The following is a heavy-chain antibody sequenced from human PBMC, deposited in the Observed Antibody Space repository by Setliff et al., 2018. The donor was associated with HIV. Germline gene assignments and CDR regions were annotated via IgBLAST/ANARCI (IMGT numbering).Heavy chain of an antibody. J-gene: IGHJ2*01. V-gene: IGHV1-69*13. Sequence: SVKVSCKASGGTFSTYAISWVRQAPGQGLEWMGGIIPIFDTTNYAQKFRGRVSITAVDSTQTAYMELSSLTSEDTAIYYCARGGRVVWWYSDLWGRGTLVTV. CDR2: IIPIFDTT. CDR1: GGTFSTYA. CDR3: ARGGRVVWWYSDL. D-gene: IGHD3-16*01.